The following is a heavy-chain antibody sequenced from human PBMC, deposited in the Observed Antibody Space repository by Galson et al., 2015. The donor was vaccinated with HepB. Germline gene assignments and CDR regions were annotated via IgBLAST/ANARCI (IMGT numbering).Heavy chain of an antibody. CDR3: ARGRVTMVRGVGYNWFDP. J-gene: IGHJ5*02. CDR2: MNPNSGDT. V-gene: IGHV1-8*01. CDR1: GYTFTAFD. Sequence: SCKASGYTFTAFDINWVRQAPGQGLEWMGWMNPNSGDTGYAQKFQGRVTLTRNTSIRTAYMELSSLRSEDTAVYYCARGRVTMVRGVGYNWFDPWGQGTLVTVSS. D-gene: IGHD3-10*01.